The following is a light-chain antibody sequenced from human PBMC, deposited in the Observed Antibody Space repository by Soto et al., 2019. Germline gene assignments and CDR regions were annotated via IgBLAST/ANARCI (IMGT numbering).Light chain of an antibody. CDR1: SSDVGGYKY. J-gene: IGLJ3*02. CDR2: EVS. V-gene: IGLV2-8*01. Sequence: QSALTQPPSASGSPGQSVTISCTGTSSDVGGYKYVSWYQQHPGKAPKVMIYEVSKRPSGVPDRFSGSKSGNTPSLTVSGLQAEDEADYYCSSYAGSAWVFGGGTKLTVL. CDR3: SSYAGSAWV.